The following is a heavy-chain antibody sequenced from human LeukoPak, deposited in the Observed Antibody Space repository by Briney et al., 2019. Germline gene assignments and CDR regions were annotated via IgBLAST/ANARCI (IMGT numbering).Heavy chain of an antibody. CDR1: GLTVSSTY. Sequence: GGALRLSCAASGLTVSSTYMSWVRQAPGKGLEWVSVIYSGGSTYYADSVKGRFTISRDNSKNTLYLQMNSLRAEDTAVYYCARAVVPAAMSYWYFDLWGRGTLVTVSS. D-gene: IGHD2-2*01. CDR2: IYSGGST. J-gene: IGHJ2*01. V-gene: IGHV3-53*01. CDR3: ARAVVPAAMSYWYFDL.